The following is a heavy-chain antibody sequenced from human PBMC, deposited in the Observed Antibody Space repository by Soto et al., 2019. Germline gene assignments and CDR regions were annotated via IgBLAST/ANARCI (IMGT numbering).Heavy chain of an antibody. CDR1: GLTFSSHW. V-gene: IGHV3-74*01. CDR3: AIYSGV. CDR2: INGDGSTT. Sequence: EVQLVESGGDLVQPGVSRRLSCAASGLTFSSHWMHGVRQAPGKGLVWVSHINGDGSTTRYADSVKGRFTISRDNAKNTLYLKLNSLRAEDTAVYYCAIYSGVWGQGTTVTVSS. D-gene: IGHD2-15*01. J-gene: IGHJ6*02.